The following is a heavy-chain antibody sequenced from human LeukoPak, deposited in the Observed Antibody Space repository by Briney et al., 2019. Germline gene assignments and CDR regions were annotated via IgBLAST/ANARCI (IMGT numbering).Heavy chain of an antibody. D-gene: IGHD3-10*01. CDR2: IYPGDSDT. V-gene: IGHV5-51*01. CDR1: GDYFTSYW. Sequence: GESLKISCKGSGDYFTSYWIGWVRQVSGKGLEWMGIIYPGDSDTRYSPSFQGQVTISADKSISTAYLQWSSLKASDTAMYHCARRGLLWALDYWGQGTLVTVSS. J-gene: IGHJ4*02. CDR3: ARRGLLWALDY.